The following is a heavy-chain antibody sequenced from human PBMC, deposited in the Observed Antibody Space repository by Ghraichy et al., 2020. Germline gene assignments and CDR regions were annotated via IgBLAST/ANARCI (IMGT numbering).Heavy chain of an antibody. CDR2: ISSSISTI. CDR3: ARERGSSSSGGVYYFDY. J-gene: IGHJ4*02. CDR1: GFTFSSYS. Sequence: LSLTCAASGFTFSSYSMTWVRQAPGTGLEWVSYISSSISTIYYADSVKGRFTISRDNAKNSLYLQMNSLRAEDTAVYYCARERGSSSSGGVYYFDYWGQGTLVTVSS. D-gene: IGHD6-6*01. V-gene: IGHV3-48*01.